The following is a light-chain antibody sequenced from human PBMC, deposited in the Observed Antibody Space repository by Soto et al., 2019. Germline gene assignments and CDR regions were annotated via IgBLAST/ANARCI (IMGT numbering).Light chain of an antibody. CDR3: QHSNSYSEA. V-gene: IGKV1-5*03. CDR1: QTISSW. CDR2: KAS. Sequence: DVQVTLSPATVSGSVGDRVTITCRASQTISSWLAWYQQKPGKAPKLLIYKASTLKSGVPSRFSGSGSGTEFTLTISSLQPDDFATYYCQHSNSYSEAFGQGTNVAIK. J-gene: IGKJ1*01.